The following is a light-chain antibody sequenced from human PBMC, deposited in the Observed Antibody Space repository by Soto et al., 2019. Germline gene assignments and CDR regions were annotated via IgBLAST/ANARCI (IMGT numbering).Light chain of an antibody. CDR3: SSYAGSGNVI. Sequence: QSALTQPPSASGSPGQSITISCTGTSSDVGGYDYVSWYQQQSGKAPKLIIYEVSNRPSGVPYRFSGSKSGNTASLTVSGLQAEDEADYYCSSYAGSGNVIFGAGTKLTVL. J-gene: IGLJ2*01. CDR1: SSDVGGYDY. V-gene: IGLV2-8*01. CDR2: EVS.